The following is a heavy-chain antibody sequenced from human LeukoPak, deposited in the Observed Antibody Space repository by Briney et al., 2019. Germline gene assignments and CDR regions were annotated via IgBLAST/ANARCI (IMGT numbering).Heavy chain of an antibody. V-gene: IGHV1-69*01. Sequence: KVSCKASGGTFSSYAISWVRQAPGQGLEWMGGIIPIFGTANYAQKFQGRVTITADESTSTAYMELGSLRSEDTAVYYCARVQDYGDFPTYYYYYMDVWGKGTTVTISS. CDR1: GGTFSSYA. J-gene: IGHJ6*03. CDR3: ARVQDYGDFPTYYYYYMDV. CDR2: IIPIFGTA. D-gene: IGHD4-17*01.